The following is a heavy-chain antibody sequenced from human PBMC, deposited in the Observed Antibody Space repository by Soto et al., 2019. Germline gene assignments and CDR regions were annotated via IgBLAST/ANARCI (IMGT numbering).Heavy chain of an antibody. D-gene: IGHD1-7*01. CDR3: ARGMLGTPIDY. Sequence: QVQLQESGPGLVKPSETLSLTCTVSGGSISSYYWSWIRQPPGKGLEWIGYIYYSGSTNYNPSLKSRVTISVDTSKNQFSLKLSSVTAADTAVYYCARGMLGTPIDYWGQGTLVTVSS. CDR2: IYYSGST. CDR1: GGSISSYY. V-gene: IGHV4-59*01. J-gene: IGHJ4*02.